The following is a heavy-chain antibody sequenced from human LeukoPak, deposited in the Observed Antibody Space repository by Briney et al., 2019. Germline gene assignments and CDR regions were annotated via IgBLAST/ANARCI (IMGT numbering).Heavy chain of an antibody. V-gene: IGHV3-23*01. CDR2: IRGSGSTT. CDR1: GFTFSSFG. D-gene: IGHD6-19*01. CDR3: AKAGIGVVGYFDY. J-gene: IGHJ4*02. Sequence: GGSLRLSCVGSGFTFSSFGINWVRQAPGKGLEWVSGIRGSGSTTYYADSVKGRFTISRDNSKNTLYLQMNSLRDEDTALYYCAKAGIGVVGYFDYWGQGTLVTVSS.